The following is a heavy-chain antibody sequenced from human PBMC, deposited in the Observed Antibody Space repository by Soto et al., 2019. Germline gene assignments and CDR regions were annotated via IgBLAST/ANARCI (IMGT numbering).Heavy chain of an antibody. V-gene: IGHV3-23*01. CDR2: ISNSGDT. CDR3: AKTKFRGVVVNV. J-gene: IGHJ6*02. CDR1: GFTFSSYA. Sequence: VQLLESGGALVQPGGSLRLSCAASGFTFSSYAMYWVRQAPGKGLEWVSTISNSGDTYYADSVEGRFTISRDNSKDTVHLQINSLRAEDTAVYYCAKTKFRGVVVNVWGPGNTVTVSS. D-gene: IGHD3-10*01.